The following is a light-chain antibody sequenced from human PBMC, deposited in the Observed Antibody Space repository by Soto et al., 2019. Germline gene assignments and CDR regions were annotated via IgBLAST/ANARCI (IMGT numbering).Light chain of an antibody. V-gene: IGLV2-14*01. Sequence: QSALTQPASVSGSPEQSITISCTGTSSDVGRYNFVSWYQQHPGKAPHLMIYEVSNRPSGVSNRFSGSKSGDTASLTISGLQAEDEADYYCSSYTGSVTLFGGGTKLTVL. CDR3: SSYTGSVTL. J-gene: IGLJ2*01. CDR1: SSDVGRYNF. CDR2: EVS.